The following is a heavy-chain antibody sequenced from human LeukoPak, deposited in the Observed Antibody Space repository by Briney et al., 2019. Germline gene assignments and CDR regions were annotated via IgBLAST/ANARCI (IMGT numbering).Heavy chain of an antibody. D-gene: IGHD3-10*01. V-gene: IGHV4-59*08. CDR3: ARQGITMVRAPFDY. J-gene: IGHJ4*02. Sequence: SETLSLTCTVSGGSISSYYWSWIRQPPGKGLEWIGYIYYSGSTNYNPSLKSRVTISVDTSKNQFSLKLSSATAADTAVYYCARQGITMVRAPFDYWGQGTLVTVSS. CDR2: IYYSGST. CDR1: GGSISSYY.